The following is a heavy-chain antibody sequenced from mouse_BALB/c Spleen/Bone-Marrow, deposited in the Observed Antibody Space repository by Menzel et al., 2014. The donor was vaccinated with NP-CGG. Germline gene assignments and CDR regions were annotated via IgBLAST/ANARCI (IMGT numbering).Heavy chain of an antibody. CDR2: IDPANGNT. J-gene: IGHJ4*01. CDR1: GFNIKDTY. CDR3: ARWEYYAMDY. Sequence: EVQRVESGAELVKPGASVKLSCTAFGFNIKDTYMHWVKQRPEQGLEWIGRIDPANGNTKYDPKFQGKATRTADTSSNTAYLQLSSRTSEDTAVYYCARWEYYAMDYWGQGTSVTVSS. D-gene: IGHD4-1*01. V-gene: IGHV14-3*02.